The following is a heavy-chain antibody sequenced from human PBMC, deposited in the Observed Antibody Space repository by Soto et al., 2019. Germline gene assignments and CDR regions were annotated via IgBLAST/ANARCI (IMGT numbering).Heavy chain of an antibody. J-gene: IGHJ4*02. CDR2: ITSSGGTT. D-gene: IGHD2-21*01. CDR1: GFTFSHFE. CDR3: AKGHVFVAPQNGRSFDS. V-gene: IGHV3-48*03. Sequence: EGQLFQSGGELVQPGGSLRLSCAASGFTFSHFETSWVRQAQGKGLEWISYITSSGGTTYYADSVKGRFTISRDNTKNSLYLQMNSLRAEDTAVYYCAKGHVFVAPQNGRSFDSWGQGSLVTVSS.